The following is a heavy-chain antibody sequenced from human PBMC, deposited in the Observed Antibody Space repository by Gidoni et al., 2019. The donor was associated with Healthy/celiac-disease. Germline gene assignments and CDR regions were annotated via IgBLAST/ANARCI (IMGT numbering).Heavy chain of an antibody. CDR3: ARVLHDYGDRILDY. J-gene: IGHJ4*02. CDR1: GFTFSSYS. D-gene: IGHD4-17*01. Sequence: EVQLVESGGGLVQPGGSLRLSCAASGFTFSSYSMNWVRQAPGKVLEWVSYISSSSSTIYYADSVKGRFTISRDNAKNSLYLQMNSLRDEDTAVYYCARVLHDYGDRILDYWGQGTLVTVSS. CDR2: ISSSSSTI. V-gene: IGHV3-48*02.